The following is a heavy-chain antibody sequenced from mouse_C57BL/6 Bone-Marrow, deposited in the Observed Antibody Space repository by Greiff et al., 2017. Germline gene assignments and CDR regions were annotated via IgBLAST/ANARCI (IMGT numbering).Heavy chain of an antibody. D-gene: IGHD1-1*01. CDR1: GYTFTSYW. CDR2: IDPSDSYT. Sequence: QVQLQQPGAELVKPGASVKLSCKASGYTFTSYWMQWVKQRPGQGLEWIGEIDPSDSYTNYNQKFKGKATLTVDTSSSTAYMQLSSLTSEDSAVYYCARREVIYYYGSSPPWYFDVWGTGTTVTVSS. CDR3: ARREVIYYYGSSPPWYFDV. V-gene: IGHV1-50*01. J-gene: IGHJ1*03.